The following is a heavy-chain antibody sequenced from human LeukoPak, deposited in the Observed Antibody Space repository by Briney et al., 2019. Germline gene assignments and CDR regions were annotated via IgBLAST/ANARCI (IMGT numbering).Heavy chain of an antibody. CDR1: GFTVSSNS. J-gene: IGHJ5*02. CDR3: AKVLELFVVVSATNWFDP. D-gene: IGHD2-21*02. CDR2: ISGSGGST. V-gene: IGHV3-23*01. Sequence: GGSLRLSCTVSGFTVSSNSMSWVRQAPGKGLEWVSAISGSGGSTYYADSVKGRFTISRDNSKNTLYLQMNSLRAEDTAVYYCAKVLELFVVVSATNWFDPWGQGTLVTVSS.